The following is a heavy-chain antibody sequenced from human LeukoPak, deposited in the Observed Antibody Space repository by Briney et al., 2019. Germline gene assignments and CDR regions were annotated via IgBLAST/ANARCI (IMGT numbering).Heavy chain of an antibody. CDR3: AKCIAVAEDGFDY. CDR2: ISGSGGST. V-gene: IGHV3-23*01. J-gene: IGHJ4*02. CDR1: GFTFSSYA. Sequence: GGSLRLSCAASGFTFSSYAMSWVRQAPGKGLEWVSAISGSGGSTYYADSVKGRFTISRDNSKNTLYLQMNSLRAEGTAVYYCAKCIAVAEDGFDYWGQGTLVTVSS. D-gene: IGHD6-19*01.